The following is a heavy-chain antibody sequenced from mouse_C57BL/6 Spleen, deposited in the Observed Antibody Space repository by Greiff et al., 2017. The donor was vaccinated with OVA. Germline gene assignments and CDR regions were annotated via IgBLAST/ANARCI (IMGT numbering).Heavy chain of an antibody. D-gene: IGHD1-1*01. CDR3: ARAYYGSSSYYYAMDY. Sequence: EVKLMESGPELVKPGASVKISCKASGYSFTGYYMNWVKQSPEKSLEWIGEINPSTGGTTYTQKFKAKATLTVDNSSSTAYMQLKSLTSEDSTVYYCARAYYGSSSYYYAMDYWGQGTSVTVSS. V-gene: IGHV1-42*01. J-gene: IGHJ4*01. CDR1: GYSFTGYY. CDR2: INPSTGGT.